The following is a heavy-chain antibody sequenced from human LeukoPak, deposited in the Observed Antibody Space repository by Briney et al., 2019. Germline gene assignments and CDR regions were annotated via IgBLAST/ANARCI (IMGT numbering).Heavy chain of an antibody. Sequence: SGGSLRLSCAASGFTFSTYSMTWVRQAPGKGLEWVSSITSSSSYIYYADSVKGRFTISRDNAKSSLYLQMNSLRAEDTALYYCARHRTASDYWGQGTLVTVSS. V-gene: IGHV3-21*01. CDR2: ITSSSSYI. CDR1: GFTFSTYS. CDR3: ARHRTASDY. J-gene: IGHJ4*02. D-gene: IGHD3-16*02.